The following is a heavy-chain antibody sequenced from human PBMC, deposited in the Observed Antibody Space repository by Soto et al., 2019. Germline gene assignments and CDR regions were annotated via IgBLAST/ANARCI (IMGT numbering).Heavy chain of an antibody. V-gene: IGHV1-46*03. CDR3: ARFRDYYGSGSYSAFDI. CDR1: GYTFTSYY. J-gene: IGHJ3*02. Sequence: ASVKVSCKASGYTFTSYYMHWVRQAPGQGLEWMGIINPSGGSTSYAQKFQGRVTMTRDTSTSTVYMELSSLRSEDTAVYYCARFRDYYGSGSYSAFDIWGQGTMVTVS. CDR2: INPSGGST. D-gene: IGHD3-10*01.